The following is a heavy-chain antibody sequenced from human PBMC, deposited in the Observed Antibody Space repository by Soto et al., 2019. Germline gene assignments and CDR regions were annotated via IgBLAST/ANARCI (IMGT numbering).Heavy chain of an antibody. J-gene: IGHJ4*02. Sequence: QVQLQESGPGLVKPSETLSLTCIVSGGSVSNDAYYWSWIRQPPGKGLEWIGYIYHSGSTYYNPSLKSRVTISADTSANQFSLKVSSVTAADTVVYYCARLGIGWEFPFDYWGQGTLVNVSS. CDR3: ARLGIGWEFPFDY. CDR2: IYHSGST. D-gene: IGHD1-26*01. CDR1: GGSVSNDAYY. V-gene: IGHV4-61*08.